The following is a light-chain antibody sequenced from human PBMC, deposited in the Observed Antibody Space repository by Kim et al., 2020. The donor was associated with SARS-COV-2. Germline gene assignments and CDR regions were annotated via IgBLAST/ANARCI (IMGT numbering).Light chain of an antibody. J-gene: IGLJ3*02. CDR1: RSNVGRNF. CDR2: RND. V-gene: IGLV1-47*01. Sequence: QSVLTQPPSASATPGQRVTISCSGTRSNVGRNFVYWYQQFPRAAPQLLIYRNDQRPSGVPDRISGSKSDTSASLTISGLRFEDEATYHCATWDDSLNEVFGGGTQLTVL. CDR3: ATWDDSLNEV.